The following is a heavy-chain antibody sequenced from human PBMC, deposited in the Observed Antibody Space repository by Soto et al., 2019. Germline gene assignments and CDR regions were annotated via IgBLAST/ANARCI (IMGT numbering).Heavy chain of an antibody. CDR1: GYTFTGYY. CDR2: INPNSGGT. CDR3: ARDRYDYVWGSSSRAGRSFDY. J-gene: IGHJ4*02. V-gene: IGHV1-2*02. Sequence: QVQLVQSGAEVKKPGASVKVSCKASGYTFTGYYMHWVRQAPGQGLEWMGWINPNSGGTNYAQKFQGRVTMTRDTSISTAYMELSRLRSEDTAVYYCARDRYDYVWGSSSRAGRSFDYWGQGTLVTVSS. D-gene: IGHD3-16*01.